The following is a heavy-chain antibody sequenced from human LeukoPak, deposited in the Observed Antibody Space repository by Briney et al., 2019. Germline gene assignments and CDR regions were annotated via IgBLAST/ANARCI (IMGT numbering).Heavy chain of an antibody. CDR1: GGSISSYY. Sequence: PSETLSLTCTVSGGSISSYYWSWIRQPPGKGLEWIAYISDIGSINFNPSLKSRVTISLDTSKNQFSLKLSSVTAADTAVYYCAGHHPRNTVDFWGQGTLVTVSS. J-gene: IGHJ4*02. CDR3: AGHHPRNTVDF. V-gene: IGHV4-59*08. D-gene: IGHD2-8*02. CDR2: ISDIGSI.